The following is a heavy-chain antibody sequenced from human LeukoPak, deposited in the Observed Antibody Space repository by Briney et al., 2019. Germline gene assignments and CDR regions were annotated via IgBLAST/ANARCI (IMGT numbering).Heavy chain of an antibody. CDR1: DGSISSSSYY. Sequence: AETLSLTCTVSDGSISSSSYYWGWIRQPPGKGLEWIGSIYYSASTYYNPSLKSRVTISVDTSKNQFSLKLSSVTAADTAVYYCARHRSIVVVPAAYYYYYYMDVWGKGTTVTVSS. CDR3: ARHRSIVVVPAAYYYYYYMDV. CDR2: IYYSAST. D-gene: IGHD2-2*01. J-gene: IGHJ6*03. V-gene: IGHV4-39*01.